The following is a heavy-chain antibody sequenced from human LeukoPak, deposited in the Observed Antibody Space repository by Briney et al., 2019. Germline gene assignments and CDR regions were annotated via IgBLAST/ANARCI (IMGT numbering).Heavy chain of an antibody. CDR2: INAGNGNT. J-gene: IGHJ5*02. V-gene: IGHV1-3*01. D-gene: IGHD4-23*01. CDR1: GYTFTSYT. Sequence: ASVKVSCKASGYTFTSYTIHWVRQAPGQRLEWMGWINAGNGNTKYSQKFQDRVTITRDTSASTAYMELSSLRSEDTAVYYCARSEYGGLRHWFDPWGQGTLVTVSS. CDR3: ARSEYGGLRHWFDP.